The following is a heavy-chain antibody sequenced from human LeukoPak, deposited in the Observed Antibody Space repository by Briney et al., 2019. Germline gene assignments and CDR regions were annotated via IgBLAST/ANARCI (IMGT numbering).Heavy chain of an antibody. J-gene: IGHJ3*02. CDR3: ARTPPDYYDSSGYPPHDAFDI. CDR2: IYHSGST. Sequence: SETLSLTCAVSGGSISSSNWWSWVRQPPGKGLEWIGEIYHSGSTNYNPSLKSRVTISVDKSKNQFSLKLSSVTAADTAVYYCARTPPDYYDSSGYPPHDAFDIWGQGTMVTVSS. CDR1: GGSISSSNW. V-gene: IGHV4-4*02. D-gene: IGHD3-22*01.